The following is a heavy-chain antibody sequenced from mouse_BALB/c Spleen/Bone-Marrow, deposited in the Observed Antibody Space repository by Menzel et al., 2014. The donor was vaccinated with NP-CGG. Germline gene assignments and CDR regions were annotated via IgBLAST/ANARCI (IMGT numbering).Heavy chain of an antibody. V-gene: IGHV14-3*02. D-gene: IGHD1-1*01. J-gene: IGHJ3*01. CDR2: IDPANGNT. CDR3: ARYYYGSSLFAY. CDR1: GFNIKDTY. Sequence: EVQLQQSGAELVKPGASVKLSCTASGFNIKDTYMYWVKQRPEQGLEWIGRIDPANGNTKYDPKFQDKATITADKSSNPAYLQLSSLTSEDTAVYYCARYYYGSSLFAYWGQGTLVTVSA.